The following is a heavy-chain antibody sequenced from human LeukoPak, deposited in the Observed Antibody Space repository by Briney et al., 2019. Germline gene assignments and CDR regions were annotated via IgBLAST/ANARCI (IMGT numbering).Heavy chain of an antibody. J-gene: IGHJ4*02. V-gene: IGHV1-69*04. CDR1: GGTFSSYA. Sequence: SVKVSCKASGGTFSSYAISWVRQAPGQGLEWMGRIIPILGIANYAQKFQGRVTITADKSTSTAYMELSSLRSEDTAVYYCARDESAVAGPKHDYLGQGTLVTVSS. CDR3: ARDESAVAGPKHDY. D-gene: IGHD6-19*01. CDR2: IIPILGIA.